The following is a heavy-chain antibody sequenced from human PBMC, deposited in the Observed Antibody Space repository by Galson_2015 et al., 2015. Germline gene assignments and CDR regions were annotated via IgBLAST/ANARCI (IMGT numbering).Heavy chain of an antibody. Sequence: SLRLSCAVSGLPFRSYWMTWVRQPPGRGLEWVATINPAGSERYYVDSVRGRFIISRDNAESSLFLQMNSLRAEDTAVYYCARDGRDTQELLDYGGHGTLVTVSS. CDR3: ARDGRDTQELLDY. CDR2: INPAGSER. D-gene: IGHD4-23*01. V-gene: IGHV3-7*01. J-gene: IGHJ4*01. CDR1: GLPFRSYW.